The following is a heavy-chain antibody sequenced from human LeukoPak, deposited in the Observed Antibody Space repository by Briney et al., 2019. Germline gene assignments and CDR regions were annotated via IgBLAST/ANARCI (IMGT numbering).Heavy chain of an antibody. CDR1: GFTFSNYA. Sequence: GGSLRLSCAASGFTFSNYAMNWVRQAPGKGLEWVSVISGSGGTTYYADSVKGRFTISRGNSKNTLYLQMNSLRAEDTAVYYCAKDRTRYCSGGSCYRNDYWGQGTLVTVSS. CDR2: ISGSGGTT. D-gene: IGHD2-15*01. CDR3: AKDRTRYCSGGSCYRNDY. J-gene: IGHJ4*02. V-gene: IGHV3-23*01.